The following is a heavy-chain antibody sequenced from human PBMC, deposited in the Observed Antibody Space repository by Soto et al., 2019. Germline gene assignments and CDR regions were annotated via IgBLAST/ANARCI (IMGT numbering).Heavy chain of an antibody. CDR3: AREDYGAHYFDY. J-gene: IGHJ4*02. CDR2: ISYDGSNK. CDR1: GFTFRSYA. D-gene: IGHD4-17*01. Sequence: QVQLVESGGGVVQPGRSLRLSCAASGFTFRSYAMHWVRQAPGKGLEWVAVISYDGSNKYYADSVKGRFTISRDNSKNTLYLQMNSLRAEDTAVYYCAREDYGAHYFDYWGQGTLVTVSS. V-gene: IGHV3-30*04.